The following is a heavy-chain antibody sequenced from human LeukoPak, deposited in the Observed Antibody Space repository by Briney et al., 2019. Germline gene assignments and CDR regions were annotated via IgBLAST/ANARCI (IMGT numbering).Heavy chain of an antibody. D-gene: IGHD2-2*01. CDR3: ARQGRGVVVPAALIY. CDR2: IYHSGST. J-gene: IGHJ4*02. CDR1: GYSISSGYY. Sequence: SETLSLTYAVSGYSISSGYYWGWIRQPPGKGLEWIGSIYHSGSTYYNPSLKSRVTISVDTSKNQFSLKLSSVTAADTAVYYCARQGRGVVVPAALIYWGQGTLVTVSS. V-gene: IGHV4-38-2*01.